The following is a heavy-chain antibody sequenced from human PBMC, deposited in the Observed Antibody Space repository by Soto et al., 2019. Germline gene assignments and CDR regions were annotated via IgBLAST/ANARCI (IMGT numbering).Heavy chain of an antibody. J-gene: IGHJ6*03. CDR2: INPSGGST. Sequence: QVQLVQSGAEVKKPGASVKVSCKASGYTFTNYYIHWVRQAPGQGLEWMGIINPSGGSTTYAQKFQGRVTMTRDTSTSTVYMELSSLRSEDTAVYYCSRALDYYYYMDVCGKGTTVTVSS. CDR3: SRALDYYYYMDV. V-gene: IGHV1-46*03. CDR1: GYTFTNYY.